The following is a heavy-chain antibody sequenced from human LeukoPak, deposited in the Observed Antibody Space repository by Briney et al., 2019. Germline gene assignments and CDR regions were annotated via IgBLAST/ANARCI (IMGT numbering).Heavy chain of an antibody. CDR3: AREYYGSGSYYQVDYFDY. V-gene: IGHV3-48*03. CDR1: GFTFSSYE. D-gene: IGHD3-10*01. J-gene: IGHJ4*02. CDR2: ISSSGSTI. Sequence: GGSLRLSCAASGFTFSSYEMNWVRQAPGKGLEWVSYISSSGSTIYYADSVKGRFTISRDNAKNSLYLQMNSLRAEDTAVYYRAREYYGSGSYYQVDYFDYWGQGTLVTVSS.